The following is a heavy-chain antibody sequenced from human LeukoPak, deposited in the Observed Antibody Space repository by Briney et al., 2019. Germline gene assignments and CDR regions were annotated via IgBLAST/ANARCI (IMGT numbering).Heavy chain of an antibody. D-gene: IGHD3-16*01. J-gene: IGHJ4*02. CDR1: GGSISSYY. CDR3: ARVGDYALKD. CDR2: IYYSGST. V-gene: IGHV4-59*12. Sequence: KPSETLSLTCTVSGGSISSYYWSWIRQPPGKGLEWIGYIYYSGSTNYNPSLKSRVTMSVDTSKNQFSLELSSVTAADTAVYYCARVGDYALKDWGQGTLVTVSS.